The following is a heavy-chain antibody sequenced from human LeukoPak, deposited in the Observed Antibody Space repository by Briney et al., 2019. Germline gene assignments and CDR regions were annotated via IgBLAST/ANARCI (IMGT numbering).Heavy chain of an antibody. V-gene: IGHV3-30*19. J-gene: IGHJ4*02. CDR3: ARDRGWYFDY. CDR2: ISYDGSNK. CDR1: GFTFSSYG. D-gene: IGHD3-10*01. Sequence: GGSLRLSCAASGFTFSSYGMHWVRQAPGKGLEWVAVISYDGSNKYYADSVKGRFTISRDNPKNTLYLQMNSLRAEDTAVYYCARDRGWYFDYWGQGTLVTVSS.